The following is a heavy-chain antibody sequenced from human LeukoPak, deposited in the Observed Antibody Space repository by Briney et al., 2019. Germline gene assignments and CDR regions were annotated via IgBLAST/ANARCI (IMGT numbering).Heavy chain of an antibody. Sequence: GGSLRLSCAASGFTFSSYAMHWVRQAPGKGLEWVAIISNDGNNKMYEDSVKGRFIISRDSSKNTLYLQMDSLRAEDTALYYCARVASSGSWVVPPLYWGQGTLVTVSS. CDR2: ISNDGNNK. D-gene: IGHD3-10*01. CDR1: GFTFSSYA. J-gene: IGHJ4*02. CDR3: ARVASSGSWVVPPLY. V-gene: IGHV3-30*19.